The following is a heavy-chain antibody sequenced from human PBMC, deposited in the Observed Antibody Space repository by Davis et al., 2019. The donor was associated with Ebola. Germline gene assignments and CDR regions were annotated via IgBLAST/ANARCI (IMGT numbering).Heavy chain of an antibody. CDR2: IYHSGST. Sequence: SETLSLTCAVSGGSISSSNWWSWVRQPPGKGLEWIGEIYHSGSTNYNPSLKSRVTISVDKSKNQFSLKLSSVTAADTAVYYCARGPFFLEWLLFDPWGQGTLVTVSS. CDR1: GGSISSSNW. J-gene: IGHJ5*02. D-gene: IGHD3-3*01. V-gene: IGHV4-4*02. CDR3: ARGPFFLEWLLFDP.